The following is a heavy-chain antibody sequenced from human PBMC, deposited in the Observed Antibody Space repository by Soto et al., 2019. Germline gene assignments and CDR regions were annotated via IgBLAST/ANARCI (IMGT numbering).Heavy chain of an antibody. Sequence: SGPTLVNPTETLTLTCTVSGFSLSNARMGVSWIRQPPGKALEWLAHIFSNDEKSYSTSLKSRLTISKDTSKSQVVLTMTNMDPVDTATYYCARIDRLLWFGELLVTFDYWGQGTLVTVSS. CDR3: ARIDRLLWFGELLVTFDY. CDR2: IFSNDEK. CDR1: GFSLSNARMG. V-gene: IGHV2-26*01. J-gene: IGHJ4*02. D-gene: IGHD3-10*01.